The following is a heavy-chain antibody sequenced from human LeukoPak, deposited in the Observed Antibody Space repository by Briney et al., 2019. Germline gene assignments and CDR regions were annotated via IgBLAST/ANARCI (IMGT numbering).Heavy chain of an antibody. CDR1: GGSLTNFY. CDR2: IYYTGST. CDR3: ATYYCSSTSCRFDY. V-gene: IGHV4-59*08. Sequence: SETLSLTCTVSGGSLTNFYWSWVRQPPGKRLEWLGFIYYTGSTTYNPSLESRVTISVDTSKNQFSLRLRSVTAADTAVYYCATYYCSSTSCRFDYWGQGTLVTVSS. J-gene: IGHJ4*02. D-gene: IGHD2-2*01.